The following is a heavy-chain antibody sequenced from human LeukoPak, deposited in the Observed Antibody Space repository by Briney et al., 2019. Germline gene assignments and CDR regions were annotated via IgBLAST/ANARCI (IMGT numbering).Heavy chain of an antibody. Sequence: ASVKVSCKASGYTFKSYDISWVRQAPGQGLEWMGWISAYNGNTNYAQKLQGRVTMTTDTSTGTAYMELRSLRSDDTAIYYCARALGRLGNYYYGLDVWGQGTTVTVSS. CDR1: GYTFKSYD. CDR3: ARALGRLGNYYYGLDV. D-gene: IGHD7-27*01. J-gene: IGHJ6*02. CDR2: ISAYNGNT. V-gene: IGHV1-18*01.